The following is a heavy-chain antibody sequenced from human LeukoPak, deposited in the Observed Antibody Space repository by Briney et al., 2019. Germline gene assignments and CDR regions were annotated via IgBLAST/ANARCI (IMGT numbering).Heavy chain of an antibody. D-gene: IGHD3-22*01. V-gene: IGHV5-51*01. CDR2: IYPGDSDT. CDR1: GYSFTSYW. CDR3: ARQERSSSGYRGNDDY. Sequence: GESLKISCKASGYSFTSYWMGWVRQMPGKGLEWMAIIYPGDSDTRYNPSFQGQVTISADKSINTAYLQWSSLKASDTAMYYCARQERSSSGYRGNDDYWGQGTLVTVSS. J-gene: IGHJ4*02.